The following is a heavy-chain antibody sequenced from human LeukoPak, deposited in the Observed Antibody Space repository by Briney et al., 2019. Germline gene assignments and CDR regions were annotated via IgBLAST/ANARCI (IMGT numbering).Heavy chain of an antibody. CDR1: GFTFSSYA. D-gene: IGHD3-10*01. CDR2: ISGSGGST. CDR3: AKGYGSGSYFEY. J-gene: IGHJ4*02. Sequence: PGGSLRLSCAASGFTFSSYAMSWVRQAPGKGLEWVSGISGSGGSTYYADSVKGRFTISRDNSKNTLYLQMNSLRAEDTAVYYCAKGYGSGSYFEYWGQGTLVTVSS. V-gene: IGHV3-23*01.